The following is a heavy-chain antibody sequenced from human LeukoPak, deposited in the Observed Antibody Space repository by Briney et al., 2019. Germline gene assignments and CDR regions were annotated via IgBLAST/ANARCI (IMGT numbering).Heavy chain of an antibody. CDR2: IYYSGST. CDR1: GGSISSGGYY. J-gene: IGHJ4*02. Sequence: PSETLSLTCTVSGGSISSGGYYWSWTRQHPGKGLEWIGYIYYSGSTYYNPSLKSRVTISVDTSKNQFSLKLSSVTAADTAVYYCARSRSGSPYYWGQGTLVTVSS. D-gene: IGHD3-10*01. V-gene: IGHV4-31*03. CDR3: ARSRSGSPYY.